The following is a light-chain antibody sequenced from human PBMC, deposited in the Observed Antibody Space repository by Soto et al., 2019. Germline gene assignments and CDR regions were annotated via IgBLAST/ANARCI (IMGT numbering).Light chain of an antibody. J-gene: IGKJ1*01. CDR2: GAS. V-gene: IGKV3D-7*01. Sequence: PGERVTLSCRASQSVSSSYLTWYQKKPGQAPRLLIYGASTRATSIPARFSGSGSGTDFTLTISSLQPEDFAVYYCQQDYNLPPTFGQGTKVEIK. CDR3: QQDYNLPPT. CDR1: QSVSSSY.